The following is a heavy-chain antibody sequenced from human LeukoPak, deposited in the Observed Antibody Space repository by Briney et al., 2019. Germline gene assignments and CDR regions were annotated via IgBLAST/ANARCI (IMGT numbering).Heavy chain of an antibody. CDR2: ISPRGDIT. CDR3: AKDDDWGRFNH. V-gene: IGHV3-NL1*01. Sequence: GGSLRLSCAASGFTFSSYGMHWVRQAPGKGLEWVSGISPRGDITYYKDSVRGRFTISRDNFKNTVSLQLNSLRAEDTAMYYCAKDDDWGRFNHWGQGTLVTVSS. J-gene: IGHJ1*01. CDR1: GFTFSSYG. D-gene: IGHD3-16*01.